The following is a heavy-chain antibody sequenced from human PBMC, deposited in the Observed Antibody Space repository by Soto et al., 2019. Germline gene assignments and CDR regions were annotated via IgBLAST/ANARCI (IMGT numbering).Heavy chain of an antibody. V-gene: IGHV1-2*04. CDR2: INPNSGGT. D-gene: IGHD6-6*01. CDR3: ARAPIAARPPHGSGMDV. J-gene: IGHJ6*02. CDR1: GYTFTGYY. Sequence: ASVKVSCKASGYTFTGYYMHWVRQAPGQGLEWVGWINPNSGGTNYAQKFQGWVTMTRDTSISTAYMELSRLRSDDTAVYYCARAPIAARPPHGSGMDVWGQGTTVTVSS.